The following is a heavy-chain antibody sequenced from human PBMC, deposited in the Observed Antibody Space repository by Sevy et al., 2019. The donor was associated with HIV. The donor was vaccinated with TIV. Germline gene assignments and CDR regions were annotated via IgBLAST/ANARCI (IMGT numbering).Heavy chain of an antibody. J-gene: IGHJ5*02. Sequence: GGCLRLSCVASGLNFRNFWMSWVRQAPGKGLECVADIKQDGSEAYYVDSVKGRFTISRDNAKNSLYLQMNSLRDEDTAMYFCVRDKEVGASILDAWGQGTPVTVSS. CDR2: IKQDGSEA. CDR1: GLNFRNFW. V-gene: IGHV3-7*03. D-gene: IGHD1-26*01. CDR3: VRDKEVGASILDA.